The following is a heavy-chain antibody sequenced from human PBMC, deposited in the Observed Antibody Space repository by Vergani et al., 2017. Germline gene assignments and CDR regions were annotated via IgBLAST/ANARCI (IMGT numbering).Heavy chain of an antibody. CDR3: AGDNYYYDSSGYPNWFDP. CDR1: GYTFTSYG. Sequence: QVQLVQSGAEVKKPGASVKVSCKASGYTFTSYGIRWVRQAPGQGLEWMGWISAYNGNTNYAQKLQGRVTMTTDTSTSTAYMELRSLRSDDTAVYYCAGDNYYYDSSGYPNWFDPWGQGTLVTVSS. J-gene: IGHJ5*02. V-gene: IGHV1-18*04. D-gene: IGHD3-22*01. CDR2: ISAYNGNT.